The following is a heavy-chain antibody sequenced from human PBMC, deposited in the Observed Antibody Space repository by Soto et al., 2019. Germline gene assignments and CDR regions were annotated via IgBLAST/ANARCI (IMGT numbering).Heavy chain of an antibody. CDR1: GYSFTSYA. V-gene: IGHV1-3*01. D-gene: IGHD2-15*01. CDR3: ARVPGYCSGGSCYRNWFEP. CDR2: INAGNGNT. J-gene: IGHJ5*02. Sequence: ASVKVPSKASGYSFTSYAMHSLRHSPGQRLEWMGWINAGNGNTKYSQKFQGRVTITRDTSASTAYMELSSLRSEDTAVYYCARVPGYCSGGSCYRNWFEPWGQGNLVT.